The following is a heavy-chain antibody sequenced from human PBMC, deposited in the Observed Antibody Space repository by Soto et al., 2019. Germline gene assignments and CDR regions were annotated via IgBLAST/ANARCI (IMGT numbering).Heavy chain of an antibody. V-gene: IGHV1-18*01. CDR1: GYTFSRYG. CDR2: ISGYSGNT. Sequence: QVQLVQSGAEVKKPGASVKVSCKASGYTFSRYGITWVRQAPGQGLEWMGWISGYSGNTNYAQNLRGRVTMTTETSTSTAYMELRSLRSDDTAVYYCARGGVLLWFGEPLDYWGQGTLVTVSS. CDR3: ARGGVLLWFGEPLDY. D-gene: IGHD3-10*01. J-gene: IGHJ4*02.